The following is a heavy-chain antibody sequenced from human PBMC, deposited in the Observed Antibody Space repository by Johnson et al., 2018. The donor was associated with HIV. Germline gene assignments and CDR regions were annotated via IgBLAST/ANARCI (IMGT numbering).Heavy chain of an antibody. CDR2: ISYDGGNK. D-gene: IGHD6-6*01. CDR1: GFTFNTYT. J-gene: IGHJ3*02. V-gene: IGHV3-30*18. CDR3: AKDCQWGSSTQGAFDI. Sequence: QVQLVESGGGVVQPGRSLRLFCAVSGFTFNTYTMHWVRQAPGKGLEWVAVISYDGGNKYYADSVKGRFTISRDTSKNTVYLQMSSLRAEDTAVYYCAKDCQWGSSTQGAFDIWGQGTMVTVSS.